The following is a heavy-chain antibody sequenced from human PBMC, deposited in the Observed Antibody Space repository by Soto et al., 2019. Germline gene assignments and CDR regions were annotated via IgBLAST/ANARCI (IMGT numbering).Heavy chain of an antibody. J-gene: IGHJ6*02. Sequence: SDTLSLTGAVYGWSFSGYYWRWICERPGKGLEWIGEMIDSGSTNYNPSLNSRVTISVDTSQNHFSLKLSSVTAADTAVYYCARGRGYYYSYGMDVWGQATTVT. D-gene: IGHD3-10*01. CDR2: MIDSGST. CDR1: GWSFSGYY. V-gene: IGHV4-34*01. CDR3: ARGRGYYYSYGMDV.